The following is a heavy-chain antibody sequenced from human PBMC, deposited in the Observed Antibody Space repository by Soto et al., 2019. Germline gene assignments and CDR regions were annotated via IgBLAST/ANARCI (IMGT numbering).Heavy chain of an antibody. CDR3: ARQAPEYYYDSSLYYFDY. CDR1: GGSISSSSYY. D-gene: IGHD3-22*01. CDR2: IYYSGST. J-gene: IGHJ4*02. Sequence: QLQLQESGPGLVKPSETLSLTCTVSGGSISSSSYYWGWIRQPPGKGLEWIGSIYYSGSTYYNPSLKSRVTISVDPSNNQFSLKLSSVTAADTAVYYCARQAPEYYYDSSLYYFDYWGQGTLVTVSS. V-gene: IGHV4-39*01.